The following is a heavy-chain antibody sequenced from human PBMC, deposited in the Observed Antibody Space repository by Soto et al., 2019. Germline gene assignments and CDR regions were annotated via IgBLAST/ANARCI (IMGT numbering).Heavy chain of an antibody. CDR1: GGSISSSSYY. CDR3: ARRVSGSPTYVKGDYYYYMDV. CDR2: IYYSGST. V-gene: IGHV4-39*01. J-gene: IGHJ6*03. D-gene: IGHD3-10*01. Sequence: QLQLQESGPGLVKPSETLSLTCTVSGGSISSSSYYWGWIRQPPGKGLEWIGSIYYSGSTYYNPSLKSRVTISVDTSKNQFSLKLSSVTAADTAVYYCARRVSGSPTYVKGDYYYYMDVWGKGTTVTVSS.